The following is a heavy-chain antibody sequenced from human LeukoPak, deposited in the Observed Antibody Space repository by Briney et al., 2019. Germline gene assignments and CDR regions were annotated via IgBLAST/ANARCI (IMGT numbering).Heavy chain of an antibody. CDR1: GFTFCSYG. Sequence: GGSLRLSRAASGFTFCSYGMHWVRQAPGKGREGGSFIRSDGSIKYYADSVKGRFTRSRDNAKNTLYLQMNSLRAEDTAVYYCARRYCGGGTCFYGMDVWGQGTTVTVSS. CDR3: ARRYCGGGTCFYGMDV. J-gene: IGHJ6*02. CDR2: IRSDGSIK. D-gene: IGHD2-15*01. V-gene: IGHV3-30*02.